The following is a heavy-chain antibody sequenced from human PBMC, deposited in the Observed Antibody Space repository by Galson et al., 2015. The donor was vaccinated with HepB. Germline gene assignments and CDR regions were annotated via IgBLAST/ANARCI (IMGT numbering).Heavy chain of an antibody. D-gene: IGHD3-16*02. CDR3: ARGYDYIWGSYRFDY. CDR1: GYIFITYA. Sequence: SVKVSCKASGYIFITYAIHWVRQAPGQRLEWMGWINAGNGNTKFSQKFQGRVTITRDTSATTAYMELSSLTSEDTAIYYCARGYDYIWGSYRFDYWGQGTPVTVST. CDR2: INAGNGNT. V-gene: IGHV1-3*01. J-gene: IGHJ4*02.